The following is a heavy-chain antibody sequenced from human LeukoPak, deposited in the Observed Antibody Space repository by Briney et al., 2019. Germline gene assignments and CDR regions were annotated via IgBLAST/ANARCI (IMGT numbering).Heavy chain of an antibody. V-gene: IGHV3-30*18. CDR1: GFTFSNFG. D-gene: IGHD3-10*02. J-gene: IGHJ5*02. Sequence: PGGSLRLSCAASGFTFSNFGMHWVRQAPGKGLEWVAVISYDETNKNYADSVKGRFTISRDNSKNTLYLQMNSLRAEDTAVYYCAKDSLFITMWQPNWFDPWGQGTLVTVSS. CDR2: ISYDETNK. CDR3: AKDSLFITMWQPNWFDP.